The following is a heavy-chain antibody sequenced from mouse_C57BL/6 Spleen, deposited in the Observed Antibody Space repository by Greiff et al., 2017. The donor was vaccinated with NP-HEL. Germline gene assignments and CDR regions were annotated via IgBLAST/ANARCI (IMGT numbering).Heavy chain of an antibody. J-gene: IGHJ1*03. V-gene: IGHV1-20*01. Sequence: EVQLQQSGPELVKPGDSVKISCKASGYSFTGYFMNWVMQSHGKSLEWIGRINPYNGDTFYNQKFKGKATLTVDKSSSTAHMELRSRTSEDSAVYYCAREVYDGYYSYWYFDVWGTGTTVTVSS. D-gene: IGHD2-3*01. CDR3: AREVYDGYYSYWYFDV. CDR2: INPYNGDT. CDR1: GYSFTGYF.